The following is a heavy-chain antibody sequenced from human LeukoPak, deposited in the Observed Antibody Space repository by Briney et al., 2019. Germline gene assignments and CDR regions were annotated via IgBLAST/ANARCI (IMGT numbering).Heavy chain of an antibody. CDR1: GYTFTSYG. CDR2: ISAYNGNT. V-gene: IGHV1-18*01. Sequence: ASVKVSCKASGYTFTSYGISWVRQAPGQGLEWMGWISAYNGNTNYAQKLQGRVTMTTDTSTSTAYMELRSLRSDDTAVYYCARGAPTVLRYFDWLSAYWGQGTLVTVSS. J-gene: IGHJ4*02. CDR3: ARGAPTVLRYFDWLSAY. D-gene: IGHD3-9*01.